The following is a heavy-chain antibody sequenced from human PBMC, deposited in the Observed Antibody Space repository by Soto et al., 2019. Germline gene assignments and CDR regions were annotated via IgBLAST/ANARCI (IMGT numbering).Heavy chain of an antibody. Sequence: GSSVKVSCKASGYTFTRYYMHWVRQAPGQGLEWMGIINPSGGSTSYAQKFQGRVTMTRDTSTSTVYMELSSLRSEDTAVYYCARDGFYSSSSPDFYFDYWGQGTLVTVS. V-gene: IGHV1-46*01. CDR1: GYTFTRYY. J-gene: IGHJ4*02. CDR2: INPSGGST. CDR3: ARDGFYSSSSPDFYFDY. D-gene: IGHD6-6*01.